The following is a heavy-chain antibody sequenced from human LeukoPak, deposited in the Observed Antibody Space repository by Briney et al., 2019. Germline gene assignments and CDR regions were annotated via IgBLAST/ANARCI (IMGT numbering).Heavy chain of an antibody. CDR2: ISSDSSHI. Sequence: GGSLRLSCAASGLTFSSYRFDWVRQAPGKGLEWVSTISSDSSHIYYADSVKGRFTLSRDNAKNSLYLQMSSLRADDTAVYYCARKSEYSSSSGLNCWGQGTLVTVSS. D-gene: IGHD6-6*01. CDR3: ARKSEYSSSSGLNC. J-gene: IGHJ4*02. CDR1: GLTFSSYR. V-gene: IGHV3-21*01.